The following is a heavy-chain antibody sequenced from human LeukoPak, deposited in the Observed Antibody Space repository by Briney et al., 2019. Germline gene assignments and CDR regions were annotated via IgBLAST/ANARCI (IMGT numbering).Heavy chain of an antibody. V-gene: IGHV4-59*01. CDR3: ARGPYYDFWSGYYEAFDY. CDR2: IYYSGST. D-gene: IGHD3-3*01. J-gene: IGHJ4*02. Sequence: SETLSLTCTVSSGSISSYYWSWIRQPPGKGLEWIGYIYYSGSTNYNPSLKSRVTISVDTSKNQFSLKLSSVTAADTAVYYCARGPYYDFWSGYYEAFDYWGQGTLVTVSS. CDR1: SGSISSYY.